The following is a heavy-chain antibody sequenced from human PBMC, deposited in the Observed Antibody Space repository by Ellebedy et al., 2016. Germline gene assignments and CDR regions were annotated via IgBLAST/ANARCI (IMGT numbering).Heavy chain of an antibody. D-gene: IGHD4/OR15-4a*01. V-gene: IGHV3-9*01. J-gene: IGHJ4*02. Sequence: GGSLRLSXAGSGFTFNDYALHWVRRAPGKGLEWVSGISWDSAVIGYGGSVKGRFTISKDSAKNYLYLQTNGLRPEDTAFYYCAKGTMDYFYHWGQGTLVTVSS. CDR1: GFTFNDYA. CDR3: AKGTMDYFYH. CDR2: ISWDSAVI.